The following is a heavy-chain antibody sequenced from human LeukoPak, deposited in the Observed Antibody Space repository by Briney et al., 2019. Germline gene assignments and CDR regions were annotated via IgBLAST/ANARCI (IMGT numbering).Heavy chain of an antibody. CDR2: IQSKTDGGTS. D-gene: IGHD1-26*01. J-gene: IGHJ4*02. V-gene: IGHV3-15*01. Sequence: GGSLRLSCVASGFTFSNAWMNWVRQAPGKGLAWVGRIQSKTDGGTSDYGAPVKGRFTISRDDSKNTLYLQMNSLKTEDTAVYYCTTAPKWETQGTDYWGQGTLVTISS. CDR1: GFTFSNAW. CDR3: TTAPKWETQGTDY.